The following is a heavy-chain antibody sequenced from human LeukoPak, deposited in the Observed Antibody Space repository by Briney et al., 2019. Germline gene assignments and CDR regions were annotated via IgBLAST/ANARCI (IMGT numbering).Heavy chain of an antibody. Sequence: GESLKISCKGSGYSFTSYWIGWVRQMPGKGLEWMGIIYPGDSDTRYSPSFQGQVTISADKSISTAYLQWSSLKASDTATYYCARPNDYYDSSGYSEEAFDIWGQGTMVTVSS. CDR3: ARPNDYYDSSGYSEEAFDI. CDR2: IYPGDSDT. J-gene: IGHJ3*02. V-gene: IGHV5-51*01. D-gene: IGHD3-22*01. CDR1: GYSFTSYW.